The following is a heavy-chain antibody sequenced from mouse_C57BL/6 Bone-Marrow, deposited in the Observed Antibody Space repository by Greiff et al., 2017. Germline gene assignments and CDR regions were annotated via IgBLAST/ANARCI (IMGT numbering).Heavy chain of an antibody. D-gene: IGHD1-1*01. CDR1: GYTFTSYT. CDR2: INPSSGYT. CDR3: ASPGDYYVSS. J-gene: IGHJ2*01. V-gene: IGHV1-4*01. Sequence: QVQLQQSGAELARPGASVKMSCKASGYTFTSYTMHWVKQRPGQGLEWIGYINPSSGYTKYNQKFKNKATLTADKSSSTAYMQLSGLTSEDSAVYDCASPGDYYVSSWGQGTTLTVSS.